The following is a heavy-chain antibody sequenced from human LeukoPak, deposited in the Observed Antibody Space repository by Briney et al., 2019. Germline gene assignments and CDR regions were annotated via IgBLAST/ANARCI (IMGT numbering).Heavy chain of an antibody. V-gene: IGHV1-24*01. CDR3: ATVIHDPRSIGGYFDY. D-gene: IGHD1-1*01. CDR1: GYTLTELS. CDR2: FDPEDGET. Sequence: GASVKVSCKVSGYTLTELSMHWVRQAPGKGLEWMGGFDPEDGETIYAQKFQGRVTMTEDTSTDTAYMELSSLRSEDTAVYYCATVIHDPRSIGGYFDYWGQGTLVTVSS. J-gene: IGHJ4*02.